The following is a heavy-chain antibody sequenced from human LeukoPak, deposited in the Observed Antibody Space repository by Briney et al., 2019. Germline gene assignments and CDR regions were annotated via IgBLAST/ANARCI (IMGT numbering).Heavy chain of an antibody. D-gene: IGHD1-26*01. Sequence: GGSLRLSCAASGFTFSSYAMHWVRQAPGKGLEWVAVISYDGSNKYYADSVKGRFTISRDNSKNTLYLQMNSLRAEDTAVYYCANLYSGSYSVTLYAFDIWGQGTMVTVSS. CDR2: ISYDGSNK. J-gene: IGHJ3*02. V-gene: IGHV3-30*04. CDR1: GFTFSSYA. CDR3: ANLYSGSYSVTLYAFDI.